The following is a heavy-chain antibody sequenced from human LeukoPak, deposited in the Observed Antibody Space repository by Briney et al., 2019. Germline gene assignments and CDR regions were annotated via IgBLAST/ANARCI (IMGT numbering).Heavy chain of an antibody. CDR3: AKDRFDGGSYHRKHFDY. CDR2: ISWNSGSI. J-gene: IGHJ4*02. D-gene: IGHD1-26*01. V-gene: IGHV3-9*01. CDR1: GFTFDDYA. Sequence: PGGSLRLSCAASGFTFDDYAMHWVRQAPGKGLEWVSGISWNSGSIGYADSVKGRFTISRDNAKNSLYLQMNSLRAEDTALYYCAKDRFDGGSYHRKHFDYWGQGTLVTVSS.